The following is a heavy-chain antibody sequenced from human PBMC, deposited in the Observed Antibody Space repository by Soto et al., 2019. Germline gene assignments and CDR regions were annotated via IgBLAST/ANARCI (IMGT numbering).Heavy chain of an antibody. Sequence: QVQLQESGPGLVKPSETLSLTCTVSGASISSSYWSWIRQPAGKGLEWIGRIYTSGSTNYNPSLKSRVTMSVDTSKNQFSLKLSSVTAADTAVYYCARDGYKKEVGYFDYWGQGTLVTVSS. J-gene: IGHJ4*02. V-gene: IGHV4-4*07. CDR2: IYTSGST. D-gene: IGHD5-12*01. CDR1: GASISSSY. CDR3: ARDGYKKEVGYFDY.